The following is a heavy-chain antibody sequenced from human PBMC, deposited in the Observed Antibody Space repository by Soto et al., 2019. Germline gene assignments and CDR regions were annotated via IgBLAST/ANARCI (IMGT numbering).Heavy chain of an antibody. V-gene: IGHV1-2*02. CDR1: GYTFIGNY. J-gene: IGHJ6*02. CDR2: MSPSGGDT. Sequence: QVQLVQSGAEVRNPGASLKVSCKASGYTFIGNYIHWVRQAPGQGLEWMGWMSPSGGDTKFAQRFQGRVTMTRDTSISTAYMELSSLRSDDKAIYYWARAALHNLYSYYAMDVWGPGPMVPVS. D-gene: IGHD1-20*01. CDR3: ARAALHNLYSYYAMDV.